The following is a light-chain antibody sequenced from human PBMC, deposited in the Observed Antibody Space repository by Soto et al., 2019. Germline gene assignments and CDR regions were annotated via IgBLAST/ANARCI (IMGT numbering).Light chain of an antibody. CDR1: SSDVGGYNY. CDR2: DVS. V-gene: IGLV2-14*01. Sequence: QSVLTQPASVSGSPGQSITISCTGTSSDVGGYNYVSWYQQHPGKAPKLMIYDVSNRPSGVSNRFSGSKSGNTASLTISGLQAEDETDKYCSAITSSSTGVVGTGTKVT. J-gene: IGLJ1*01. CDR3: SAITSSSTGV.